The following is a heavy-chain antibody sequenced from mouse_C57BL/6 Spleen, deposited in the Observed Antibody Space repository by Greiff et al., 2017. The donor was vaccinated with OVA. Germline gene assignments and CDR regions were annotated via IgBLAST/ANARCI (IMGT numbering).Heavy chain of an antibody. J-gene: IGHJ3*01. CDR3: ARVDDYDFFFAY. CDR2: ISYDGSN. CDR1: GYSITSGYY. V-gene: IGHV3-6*01. D-gene: IGHD2-4*01. Sequence: EVKLQESGPGLVKPSQSLSLTCSVTGYSITSGYYWNWIRQFPGNKLEWMGYISYDGSNNYNPSLKNRISITRDTSKNQFFLKLNSVTNEDTATYYCARVDDYDFFFAYWGQVTLVTVSA.